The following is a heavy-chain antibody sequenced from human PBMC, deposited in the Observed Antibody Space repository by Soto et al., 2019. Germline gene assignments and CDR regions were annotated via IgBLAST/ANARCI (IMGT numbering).Heavy chain of an antibody. D-gene: IGHD3-10*01. Sequence: QVQLVQSGAEVKKPGSSVNISCKASGGTFSSYAITWVRQAPGQGLEWMGGIIPMFGVPKYAQKFQRRVTIXXDESTSTAYMELSSLTSEDTALYFCARAVTAAPTLGWYFGLWGRGTLITVSS. V-gene: IGHV1-69*05. CDR1: GGTFSSYA. J-gene: IGHJ2*01. CDR2: IIPMFGVP. CDR3: ARAVTAAPTLGWYFGL.